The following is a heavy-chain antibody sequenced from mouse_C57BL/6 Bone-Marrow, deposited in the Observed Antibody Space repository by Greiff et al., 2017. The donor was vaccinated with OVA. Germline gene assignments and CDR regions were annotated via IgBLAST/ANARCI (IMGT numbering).Heavy chain of an antibody. CDR3: AITRRFDY. CDR1: GYTFTSYW. J-gene: IGHJ2*01. Sequence: VQLQQPGAELVKPGASVKMSCKASGYTFTSYWITWVKQRPGQGLEWIGDIYPGSGSTNYNEKFKSKATLTVDKSSSTAYMQLSSLTSEDSAVYYCAITRRFDYWGQGTTLTVSS. V-gene: IGHV1-55*01. CDR2: IYPGSGST.